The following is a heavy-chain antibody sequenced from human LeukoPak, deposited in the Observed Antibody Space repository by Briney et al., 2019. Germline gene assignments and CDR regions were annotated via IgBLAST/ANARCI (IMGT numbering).Heavy chain of an antibody. V-gene: IGHV3-23*01. Sequence: PGGSLRLSCVASGLTFTSDAMNWVRQAPGKGLEWVSAISGSGGSTYYADSVKGRFTISRDNSKNTLYLQMNSLRAEDTAVYYCATRYYYDNSGYYWPPDAFDIWGQGTMVTVSS. J-gene: IGHJ3*02. CDR1: GLTFTSDA. CDR3: ATRYYYDNSGYYWPPDAFDI. D-gene: IGHD3-22*01. CDR2: ISGSGGST.